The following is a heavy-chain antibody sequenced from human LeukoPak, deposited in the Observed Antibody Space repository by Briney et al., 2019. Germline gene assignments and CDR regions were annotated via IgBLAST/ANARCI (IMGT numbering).Heavy chain of an antibody. D-gene: IGHD4-17*01. J-gene: IGHJ4*02. Sequence: GGSLRLSCAVSGFTFSNYAMSWVRQAPGQGLEWVSTITSSSSCTFYADSVKGRFTISRDNSMNTLYLQMNSLRAEDTAVYYCAKGGATVNTGVDYWGQGTLVSVSS. CDR2: ITSSSSCT. V-gene: IGHV3-23*01. CDR3: AKGGATVNTGVDY. CDR1: GFTFSNYA.